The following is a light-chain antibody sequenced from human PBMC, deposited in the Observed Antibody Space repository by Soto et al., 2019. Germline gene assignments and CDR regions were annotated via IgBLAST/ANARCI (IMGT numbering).Light chain of an antibody. Sequence: DIQMTQSPSILSASVGDRVTITCRASQSISSWLAWYRQKPGKAPKFLMYKASSLESGVPSRFSGSGSGTDFTLTISSLQPDDFATYYCRQYNSYPYTFGQGTKLEIK. CDR2: KAS. CDR1: QSISSW. V-gene: IGKV1-5*03. J-gene: IGKJ2*01. CDR3: RQYNSYPYT.